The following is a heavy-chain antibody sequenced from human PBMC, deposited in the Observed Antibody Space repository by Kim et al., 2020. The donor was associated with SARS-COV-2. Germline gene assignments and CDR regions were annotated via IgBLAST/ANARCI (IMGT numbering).Heavy chain of an antibody. V-gene: IGHV4-34*01. CDR3: ARGEGFYDFWSGYYG. J-gene: IGHJ4*02. Sequence: HPSLNRRVTISVDTSKNQFSLKLSSVTAADTAVYYCARGEGFYDFWSGYYGWGQGTLVTVSS. D-gene: IGHD3-3*01.